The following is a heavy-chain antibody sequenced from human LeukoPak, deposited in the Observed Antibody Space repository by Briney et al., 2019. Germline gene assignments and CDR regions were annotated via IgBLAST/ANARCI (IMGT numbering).Heavy chain of an antibody. D-gene: IGHD3-16*01. J-gene: IGHJ6*02. CDR2: INSDVIST. CDR1: GFTFSRYW. CDR3: ARESPGDYGMDV. Sequence: GSLRLSCAASGFTFSRYWMHWVRQAPGKGLVWVSGINSDVISTSYADSAKGRFTISRDNAKNTLYLQMNSLRAEDTAVYYCARESPGDYGMDVWGQGTTVTVSS. V-gene: IGHV3-74*01.